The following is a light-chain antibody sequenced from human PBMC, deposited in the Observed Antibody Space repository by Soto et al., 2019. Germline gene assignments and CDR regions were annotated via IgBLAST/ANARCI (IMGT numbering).Light chain of an antibody. V-gene: IGKV3-15*01. CDR1: QSVSSN. J-gene: IGKJ5*01. CDR2: DAS. CDR3: QQYGSSPIT. Sequence: EIVLTQSPVTLSLSPGERSTLSCRASQSVSSNLAWYQQKPGQAPRLLIYDASTRATGIPARISGSGSGTEFTLTISSLQSEDFAVYYCQQYGSSPITFGQGTRLEIK.